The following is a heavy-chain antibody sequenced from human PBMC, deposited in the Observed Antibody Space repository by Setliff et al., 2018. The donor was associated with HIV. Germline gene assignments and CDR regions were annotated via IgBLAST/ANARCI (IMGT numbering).Heavy chain of an antibody. Sequence: ASVKVSCKASGYTFTSCFMHWVRQAPGQGLEYMGIINPSDGTTDYTQKFQDRVTMTSDTSTSTVYMELRSLRSEDTAVYYCVKEYHTTATDTRVANYFDYWGQGTLVTVSS. CDR3: VKEYHTTATDTRVANYFDY. V-gene: IGHV1-46*01. J-gene: IGHJ4*02. D-gene: IGHD6-13*01. CDR2: INPSDGTT. CDR1: GYTFTSCF.